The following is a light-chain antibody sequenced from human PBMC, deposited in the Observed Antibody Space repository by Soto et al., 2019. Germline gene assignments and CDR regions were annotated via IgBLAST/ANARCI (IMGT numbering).Light chain of an antibody. V-gene: IGKV1-5*03. CDR3: QQYDSYPFT. Sequence: DIQMTPSPSTLSASVGDRVTITCRASQSINNWLAWYQQKPGKAPKLLISKASNLKSGVPSRFSGTGSGTEFTLTISSLQPDDFASYYCQQYDSYPFTFGGGTKVEI. J-gene: IGKJ4*01. CDR2: KAS. CDR1: QSINNW.